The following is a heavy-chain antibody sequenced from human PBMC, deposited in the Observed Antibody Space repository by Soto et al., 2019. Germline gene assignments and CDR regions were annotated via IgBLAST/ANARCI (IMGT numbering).Heavy chain of an antibody. V-gene: IGHV3-21*01. Sequence: GGSLRLSCAASGFTFSSYSMNWVRQAPGKGLEWVSSISSSSSYIYYADSVKGRFTISRDNAKNSLYLQMNSLRAEDTAVYYCARERQSITIFGVVTHPDVWGKGTTVTVSS. CDR2: ISSSSSYI. CDR1: GFTFSSYS. J-gene: IGHJ6*04. D-gene: IGHD3-3*01. CDR3: ARERQSITIFGVVTHPDV.